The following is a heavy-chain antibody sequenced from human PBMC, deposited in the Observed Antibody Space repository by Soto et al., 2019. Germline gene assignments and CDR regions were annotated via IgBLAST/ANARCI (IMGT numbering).Heavy chain of an antibody. D-gene: IGHD6-19*01. V-gene: IGHV4-61*01. CDR1: GGSVSSGSYY. CDR3: ARGIEGWYQGRYYYGMDV. CDR2: IYYSGST. J-gene: IGHJ6*02. Sequence: QVQLQESGPGLVKPSETLSLTCTVSGGSVSSGSYYWSWIRQPPAKGLEWIGYIYYSGSTNYNPAPQSRVTISVDTSKNQFSLKLSSVTAADTAVYYCARGIEGWYQGRYYYGMDVRGQGTTVTVSS.